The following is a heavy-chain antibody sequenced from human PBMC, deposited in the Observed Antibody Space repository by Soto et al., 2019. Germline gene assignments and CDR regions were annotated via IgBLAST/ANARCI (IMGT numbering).Heavy chain of an antibody. CDR3: ASLRFLEWLFEGWFDP. V-gene: IGHV4-34*01. Sequence: SETLSLTCAVYGGSFSGYYWSWIRQPPGKGLEWIGDINHSGSTNYNPSLKSRVTISVDTSKNQFSLKLTSVTAADTAVYYCASLRFLEWLFEGWFDPWGQGTPVTVSS. CDR1: GGSFSGYY. J-gene: IGHJ5*02. D-gene: IGHD3-3*01. CDR2: INHSGST.